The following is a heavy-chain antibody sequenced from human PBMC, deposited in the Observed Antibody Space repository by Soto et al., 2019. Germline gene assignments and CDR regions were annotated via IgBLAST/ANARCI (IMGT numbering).Heavy chain of an antibody. CDR2: MNPNSANT. Sequence: QVQLVQSGAEVKKPGASVKVSCKASGYTFTSYDINWVRQATGQGLEWMGWMNPNSANTGYAQKFQSRVTMTRNTSISTAYKELSSRGAEATAVYYSASEGVRGMDVWGQGTRVTVSS. D-gene: IGHD3-16*01. J-gene: IGHJ6*02. V-gene: IGHV1-8*01. CDR1: GYTFTSYD. CDR3: ASEGVRGMDV.